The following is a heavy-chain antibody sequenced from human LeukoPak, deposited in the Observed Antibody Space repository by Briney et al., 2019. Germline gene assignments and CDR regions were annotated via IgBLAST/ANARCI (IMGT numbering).Heavy chain of an antibody. CDR2: IYYSGST. D-gene: IGHD1-14*01. CDR1: GGSISSHY. Sequence: PSETLSLTCTVSGGSISSHYWSWIRQPPGKGLEWIGYIYYSGSTNYNPSLKSRVTISVDTSKNQFSLKLSSVTAADTAVYYCARVTRNHVGPWGQGTLVTVSS. J-gene: IGHJ5*02. CDR3: ARVTRNHVGP. V-gene: IGHV4-59*11.